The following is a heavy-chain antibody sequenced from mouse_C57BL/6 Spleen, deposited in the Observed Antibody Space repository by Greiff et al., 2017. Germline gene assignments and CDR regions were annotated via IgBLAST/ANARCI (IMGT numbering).Heavy chain of an antibody. J-gene: IGHJ4*01. CDR2: ILPGSGST. Sequence: QVQLQQSGAELMKPGASVKLSCTATGYTFTGYWIEWVKQRPGHGLEWIGEILPGSGSTNYNEKFKSKATLTVDKSSSTAYMQLSSLTSEDSSVYYYARDYSNSYYAMDYWGQGTSVTVSS. CDR3: ARDYSNSYYAMDY. CDR1: GYTFTGYW. D-gene: IGHD2-5*01. V-gene: IGHV1-9*01.